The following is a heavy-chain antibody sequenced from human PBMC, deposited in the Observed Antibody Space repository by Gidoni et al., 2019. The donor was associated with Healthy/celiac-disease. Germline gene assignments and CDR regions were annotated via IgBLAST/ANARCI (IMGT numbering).Heavy chain of an antibody. CDR3: ARVSGEGVVAL. V-gene: IGHV1-69*04. D-gene: IGHD3-22*01. CDR1: GATFSSYA. J-gene: IGHJ4*02. CDR2: ISPILGIA. Sequence: QVQLVQSEAEVKKPGSSVKFSCTASGATFSSYAISWVRPAPGQGLEWMGRISPILGIANYAQKFQGRVTITADKSTSTAYMELSNLRSEDTAVYYCARVSGEGVVALWGQGTLVTVSS.